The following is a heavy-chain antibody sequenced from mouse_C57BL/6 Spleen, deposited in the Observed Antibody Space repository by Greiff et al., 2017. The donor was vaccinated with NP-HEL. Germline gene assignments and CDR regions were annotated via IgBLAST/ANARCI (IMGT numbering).Heavy chain of an antibody. Sequence: EVKLVESGEGLVKPGGSLKLSCAASGFTFSSYAMSWVRQTPEKRLAWVAYISSGGDYIYYADTVKGRFTISRDNARNTLYLQMSSLKSEDTAMYYCTRDYDYPAWFAYWGQGTLVTVSA. J-gene: IGHJ3*01. CDR1: GFTFSSYA. CDR2: ISSGGDYI. CDR3: TRDYDYPAWFAY. D-gene: IGHD2-4*01. V-gene: IGHV5-9-1*02.